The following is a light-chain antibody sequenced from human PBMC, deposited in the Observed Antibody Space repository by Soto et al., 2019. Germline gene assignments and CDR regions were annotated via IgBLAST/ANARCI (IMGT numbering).Light chain of an antibody. CDR1: QSVSSN. V-gene: IGKV3-15*01. J-gene: IGKJ4*01. CDR2: GAS. CDR3: QQYNIWPLT. Sequence: EIVMTQSPATLSVSPGERATLSCRASQSVSSNLAWYPQKPGQPPRLLISGASTRATGIPARFSGSGSGTEFTLTISSLQSEDFAVYYCQQYNIWPLTFGGGTKVEIK.